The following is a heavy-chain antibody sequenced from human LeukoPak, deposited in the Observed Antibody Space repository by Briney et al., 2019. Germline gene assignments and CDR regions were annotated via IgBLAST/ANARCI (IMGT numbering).Heavy chain of an antibody. CDR1: RFTVSSNY. CDR2: IYNSGGT. Sequence: GGSLRLSCAASRFTVSSNYMSWVRQAPGKGLEWVSVIYNSGGTYYADSVKGRFTISRDNSKNTLYLQMNSLRAEDTAVYYCARDVRYCSGGSCSSWGPGTLVTVSS. V-gene: IGHV3-53*01. J-gene: IGHJ4*02. D-gene: IGHD2-15*01. CDR3: ARDVRYCSGGSCSS.